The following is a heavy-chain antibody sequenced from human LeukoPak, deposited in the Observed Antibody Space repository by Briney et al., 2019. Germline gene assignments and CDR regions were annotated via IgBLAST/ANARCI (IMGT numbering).Heavy chain of an antibody. Sequence: SETLSLTCAVYGGSFSGYYWSWIRQPPGKGLEWIGEINHSGSTNYNPSLKSRVTISVDTSKNQFSLKLSSVTAADTAVYYCARGFYGSGSYYNLYFGYWGPGTLGTVSS. J-gene: IGHJ4*02. D-gene: IGHD3-10*01. V-gene: IGHV4-34*01. CDR1: GGSFSGYY. CDR3: ARGFYGSGSYYNLYFGY. CDR2: INHSGST.